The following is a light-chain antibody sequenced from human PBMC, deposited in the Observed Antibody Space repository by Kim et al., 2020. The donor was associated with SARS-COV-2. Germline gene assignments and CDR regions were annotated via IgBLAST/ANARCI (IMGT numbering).Light chain of an antibody. V-gene: IGKV3-20*01. CDR1: QSVSSNY. J-gene: IGKJ2*01. CDR3: QQYGNSPYT. CDR2: GAS. Sequence: SPGERVTLTCRASQSVSSNYLAWYQQKLGQAPRLLIYGASSRATGIPDRVSGSGSGTDFSLTISRLEPEDFAVYYCQQYGNSPYTFGQGTKLEI.